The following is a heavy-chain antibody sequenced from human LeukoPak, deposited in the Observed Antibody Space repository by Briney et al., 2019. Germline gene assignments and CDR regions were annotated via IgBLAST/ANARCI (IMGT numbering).Heavy chain of an antibody. CDR1: GFTFSSYW. Sequence: GGSLRLSCAASGFTFSSYWMSWVRQAPGKGLEWVANIKQDGSEKYYVDSVKGRFTISRDNAKNSLYLQMNSLRAEDTAVYYCARALRGYSYGYGDYWGQGTLVTVSS. CDR3: ARALRGYSYGYGDY. J-gene: IGHJ4*02. CDR2: IKQDGSEK. V-gene: IGHV3-7*01. D-gene: IGHD5-18*01.